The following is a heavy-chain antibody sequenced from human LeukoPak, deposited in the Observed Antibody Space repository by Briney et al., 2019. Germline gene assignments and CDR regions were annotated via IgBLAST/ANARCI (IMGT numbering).Heavy chain of an antibody. D-gene: IGHD2-15*01. CDR2: INHSGST. CDR3: ASNPIVVVVAATPGWFDP. CDR1: GGSFSGYY. J-gene: IGHJ5*02. Sequence: SETLSLTCAVYGGSFSGYYWSWIRQPPGKGLEGIGEINHSGSTNYNQPLKSRATISVDTSKNQFSLKLRSVTAADTAVYYCASNPIVVVVAATPGWFDPWGQGTLVTVSS. V-gene: IGHV4-34*01.